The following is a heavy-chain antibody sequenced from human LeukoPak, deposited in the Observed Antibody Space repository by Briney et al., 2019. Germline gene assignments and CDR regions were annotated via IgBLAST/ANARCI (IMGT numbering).Heavy chain of an antibody. V-gene: IGHV4-34*01. CDR3: ARGGKAAAGNFHYYYYMDV. CDR2: INHSGST. D-gene: IGHD6-13*01. J-gene: IGHJ6*03. Sequence: SETLSLTCAVYGGSFSGYYWSWIRQPPGKGLEWIGEINHSGSTNYNPSLKSRVTISVDTSKNQFSQKLSSVTAADTAVYYCARGGKAAAGNFHYYYYMDVWGKGTTVTVSS. CDR1: GGSFSGYY.